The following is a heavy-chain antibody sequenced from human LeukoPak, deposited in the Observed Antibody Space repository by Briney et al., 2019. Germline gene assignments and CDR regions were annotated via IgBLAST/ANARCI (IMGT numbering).Heavy chain of an antibody. Sequence: PGGSLRLSWAASGFTFSSYWMNWARQAPGKGLEWVASINHNGNVNYYVDSVKGRFTISRDNAKNSLYLQMSNLRAEDTAVYFCARGGGLDVWGQGATVTASS. V-gene: IGHV3-7*03. D-gene: IGHD3-16*01. CDR1: GFTFSSYW. J-gene: IGHJ6*02. CDR3: ARGGGLDV. CDR2: INHNGNVN.